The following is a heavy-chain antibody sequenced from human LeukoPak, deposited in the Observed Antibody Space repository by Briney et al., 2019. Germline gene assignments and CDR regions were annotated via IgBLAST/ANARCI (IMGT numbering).Heavy chain of an antibody. D-gene: IGHD3-22*01. Sequence: GGSLRLSCAASGFTFTNYAMSWVRQTPGKGLEWVSATVGSGPDTYHADSVKGRFTVSRDNSRNTLYLQMNSLRAEDTAVYYCARRAGDYSHPYDYWGQGTLVTVSS. CDR3: ARRAGDYSHPYDY. V-gene: IGHV3-23*01. CDR2: TVGSGPDT. J-gene: IGHJ4*02. CDR1: GFTFTNYA.